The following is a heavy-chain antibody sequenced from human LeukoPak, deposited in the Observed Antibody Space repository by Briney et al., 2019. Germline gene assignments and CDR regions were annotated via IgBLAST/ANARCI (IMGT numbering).Heavy chain of an antibody. Sequence: PGGSLRLSCAASGFTFSSYGMHWVRQAPGKGLEWVAFIRYDGSNKYYADSVKGRFTISRDNAKNSLYLQMNRLRAEDTAVYYCAREDAGSLDLWGRGTLVTVSS. J-gene: IGHJ2*01. CDR1: GFTFSSYG. CDR2: IRYDGSNK. D-gene: IGHD3-10*01. V-gene: IGHV3-30*02. CDR3: AREDAGSLDL.